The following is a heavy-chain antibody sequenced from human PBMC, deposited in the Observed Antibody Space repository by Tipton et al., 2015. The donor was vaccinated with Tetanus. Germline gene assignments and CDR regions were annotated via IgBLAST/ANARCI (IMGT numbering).Heavy chain of an antibody. V-gene: IGHV4-59*02. CDR1: GDSVSGYY. CDR3: VRGRGLGAYSYGFEY. Sequence: TLSLTCTVSGDSVSGYYWSWIRQPPGKGLEWIGYVYYTGSTNHNPSLKSRVTISMDRSKKQFSLSLTSVTAADTAVYYCVRGRGLGAYSYGFEYWGQGALVTVSS. D-gene: IGHD5-18*01. J-gene: IGHJ4*02. CDR2: VYYTGST.